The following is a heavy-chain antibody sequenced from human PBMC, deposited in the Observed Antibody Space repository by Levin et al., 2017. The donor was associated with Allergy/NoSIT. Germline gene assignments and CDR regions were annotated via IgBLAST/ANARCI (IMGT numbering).Heavy chain of an antibody. CDR3: AKDLELLEWLGYFDS. J-gene: IGHJ4*02. V-gene: IGHV3-23*01. CDR1: GFSFSIPA. D-gene: IGHD3-3*02. CDR2: ISGSGGST. Sequence: SLLLSFSFSGFSFSIPALSWVRQAPGEGLEWVSGISGSGGSTYYADSVKGRFTISRDNSKNTLYLQMNSLRAEDTALYYCAKDLELLEWLGYFDSWGQGTLVTVSS.